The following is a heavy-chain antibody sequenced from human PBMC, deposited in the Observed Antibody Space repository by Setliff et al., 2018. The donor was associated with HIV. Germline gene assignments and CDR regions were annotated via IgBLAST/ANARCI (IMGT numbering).Heavy chain of an antibody. D-gene: IGHD3-16*01. CDR2: IIPYNGNT. J-gene: IGHJ5*02. CDR1: GGTFSNYA. Sequence: GASVKVSCKASGGTFSNYAISWVRQAPGQGLEWMGGIIPYNGNTDYAQNFQGRVTMTTDTSTSTVYMELRSLISDDTAVYYCARGVLITFGYQNWFDPWGQGTLVTVSS. CDR3: ARGVLITFGYQNWFDP. V-gene: IGHV1-18*01.